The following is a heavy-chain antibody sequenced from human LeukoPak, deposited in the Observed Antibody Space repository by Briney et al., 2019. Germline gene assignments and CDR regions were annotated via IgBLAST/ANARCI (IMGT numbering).Heavy chain of an antibody. Sequence: GGSLRLSCAASGFTVSSNYMSWVRQAPGKGLEWVSVFYPDGTTSYADSVKGRFTISRDNSKNTLYLQMNSLRAEDTAVYYCAKDYLDIVVVPAALDAFDIWGQGTMVTVSS. CDR3: AKDYLDIVVVPAALDAFDI. CDR1: GFTVSSNY. D-gene: IGHD2-2*03. J-gene: IGHJ3*02. V-gene: IGHV3-66*01. CDR2: FYPDGTT.